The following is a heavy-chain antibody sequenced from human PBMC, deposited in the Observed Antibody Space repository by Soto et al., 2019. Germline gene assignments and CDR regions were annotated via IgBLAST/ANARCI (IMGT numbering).Heavy chain of an antibody. CDR3: ARDPGXTMVRGRHHDAFDI. V-gene: IGHV3-33*01. CDR1: GFTFSSYG. D-gene: IGHD3-10*01. CDR2: IWYDGSNK. J-gene: IGHJ3*02. Sequence: GGSLRLSCAASGFTFSSYGMHWVRQAPGKGLEWVAVIWYDGSNKYYADSVKGRFTISRDNSKNTLCLQMNSLRAEDTAVYYCARDPGXTMVRGRHHDAFDIWGQGTMVTVSS.